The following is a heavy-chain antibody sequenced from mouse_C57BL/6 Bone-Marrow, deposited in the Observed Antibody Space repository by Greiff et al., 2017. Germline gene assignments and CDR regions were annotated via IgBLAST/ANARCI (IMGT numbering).Heavy chain of an antibody. CDR3: ARRNYGEN. Sequence: VKLMESGAELARPGASVKMSCKASGYTFTSYTMHWVKQRPGQGLEWIGYINPSSGYTKYNQKFKDKATLTADKSSSTAYMQLSSLTSEDSAVYYCARRNYGENWGQGTTLTVSS. D-gene: IGHD1-1*01. CDR1: GYTFTSYT. CDR2: INPSSGYT. J-gene: IGHJ2*01. V-gene: IGHV1-4*01.